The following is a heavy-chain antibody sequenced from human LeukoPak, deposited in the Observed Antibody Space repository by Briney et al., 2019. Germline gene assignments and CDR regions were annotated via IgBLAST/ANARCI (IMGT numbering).Heavy chain of an antibody. CDR1: GYTFTGYY. CDR3: ARADIVVVPAARYYYMDV. Sequence: GASVKVSCKASGYTFTGYYMHWVRQAPGQGLEWMGWINPNSGGTNYAQKFQGRVTMTRDTSISTAYMELSRLRSDDTAVYYCARADIVVVPAARYYYMDVWGKGTTVTASS. V-gene: IGHV1-2*02. CDR2: INPNSGGT. J-gene: IGHJ6*03. D-gene: IGHD2-2*01.